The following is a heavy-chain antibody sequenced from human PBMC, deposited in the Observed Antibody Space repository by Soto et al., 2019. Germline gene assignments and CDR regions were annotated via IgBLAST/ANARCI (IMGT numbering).Heavy chain of an antibody. CDR1: GYTFTGYY. D-gene: IGHD3-22*01. Sequence: ASVKVSCKASGYTFTGYYMHWVRQAPGQGLEWMGWINPNRGGTNYAQKFQGRVTMTRDTAISTADLEPSRLRSDDPAVYYCATGRYYYASSGYYYNAFDIWGQGTMVTVSS. CDR3: ATGRYYYASSGYYYNAFDI. J-gene: IGHJ3*02. V-gene: IGHV1-2*02. CDR2: INPNRGGT.